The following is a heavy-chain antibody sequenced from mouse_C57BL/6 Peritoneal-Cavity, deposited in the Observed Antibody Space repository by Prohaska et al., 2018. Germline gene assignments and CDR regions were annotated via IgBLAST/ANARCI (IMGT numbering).Heavy chain of an antibody. CDR3: ARDPAWFAY. V-gene: IGHV5-17*01. J-gene: IGHJ3*01. CDR1: GFTFSDYG. CDR2: ISSGSRTI. Sequence: EVQLVESGGGLVRPGGSLKLSCAASGFTFSDYGMHWVRQAPEKGLEWVAYISSGSRTIYYAETVKGRCTISRDNAKNTLFRQMTSLRSEDTAMYYCARDPAWFAYWGQGTLVTVSA.